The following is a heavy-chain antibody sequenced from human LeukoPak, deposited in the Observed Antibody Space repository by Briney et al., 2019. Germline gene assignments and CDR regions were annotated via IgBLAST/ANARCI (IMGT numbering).Heavy chain of an antibody. Sequence: PSQTLSLTCTVSGGSISSGSYFWSWIRQPAGKGLEWIGRIYTSGTTNYNPSLKSRVTISVDTSKNQFSLKLSSVTAADTAVYYCARDLSPPEGIAAAGIVPGARSSYCYMDVWGKGTTVTVSS. CDR1: GGSISSGSYF. J-gene: IGHJ6*03. CDR3: ARDLSPPEGIAAAGIVPGARSSYCYMDV. D-gene: IGHD6-13*01. CDR2: IYTSGTT. V-gene: IGHV4-61*02.